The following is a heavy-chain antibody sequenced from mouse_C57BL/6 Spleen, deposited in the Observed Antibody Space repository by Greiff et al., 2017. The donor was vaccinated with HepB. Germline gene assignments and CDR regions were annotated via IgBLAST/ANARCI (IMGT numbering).Heavy chain of an antibody. D-gene: IGHD2-5*01. J-gene: IGHJ4*01. CDR3: AREGVSNRYYYAMDY. V-gene: IGHV1-63*01. CDR1: GYTFTNYW. Sequence: VQLQQSGAELVRPGTSVKMSCKASGYTFTNYWIGWAKQRPGHGLEWIGDIYPGGGYTNYNEKFKGKATLTADKSSSTAYMQFSSLTSEDSAIYYGAREGVSNRYYYAMDYWGQGTSVTVSS. CDR2: IYPGGGYT.